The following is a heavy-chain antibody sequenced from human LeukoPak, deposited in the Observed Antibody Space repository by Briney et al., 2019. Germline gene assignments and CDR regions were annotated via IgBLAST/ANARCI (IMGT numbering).Heavy chain of an antibody. V-gene: IGHV3-7*04. CDR2: IKQDGSKK. J-gene: IGHJ4*02. CDR1: GFTFNSYN. CDR3: TRVGYIDEGIDY. Sequence: GGSLRLSCAASGFTFNSYNMNWVRQAPGKGLEWVANIKQDGSKKSYVDSVKGRFTISRDNAKNSLYLQMNSLRAEDTAIYYCTRVGYIDEGIDYWGQGTLVTVSS. D-gene: IGHD5-24*01.